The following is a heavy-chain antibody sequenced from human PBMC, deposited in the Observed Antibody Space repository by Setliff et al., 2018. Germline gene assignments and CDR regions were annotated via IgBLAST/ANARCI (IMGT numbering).Heavy chain of an antibody. CDR1: GYTFTSYD. V-gene: IGHV1-8*02. Sequence: ASVKVSCKASGYTFTSYDINWVRQATGQGLEWMGWMNPNSGNTGYAQKFQGRFTMTQDTSTDTAYMELRSLSSEDTAIYFCASFLSNFSRPFDYWGQGSLVTVS. D-gene: IGHD2-21*01. CDR2: MNPNSGNT. CDR3: ASFLSNFSRPFDY. J-gene: IGHJ4*02.